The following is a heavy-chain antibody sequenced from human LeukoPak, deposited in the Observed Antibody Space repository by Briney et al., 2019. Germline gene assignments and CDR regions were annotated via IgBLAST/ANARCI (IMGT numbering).Heavy chain of an antibody. CDR1: GGSISSSSYY. CDR3: AREHDSSGYRSGRGPSDY. J-gene: IGHJ4*02. CDR2: IYYSWST. V-gene: IGHV4-39*07. Sequence: SETLSLTCTVSGGSISSSSYYWGWIRQPPGKGLEWIGSIYYSWSTYYNPSLKSRVTISVDTSKNQSSLKLSSVTAADTAVYYCAREHDSSGYRSGRGPSDYWGQGTLVNVSS. D-gene: IGHD3-22*01.